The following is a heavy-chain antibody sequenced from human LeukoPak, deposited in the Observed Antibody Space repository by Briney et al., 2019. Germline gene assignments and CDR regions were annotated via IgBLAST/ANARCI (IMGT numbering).Heavy chain of an antibody. CDR1: GYTFIGHY. CDR2: INPNNGGT. Sequence: ASVKVSCKTSGYTFIGHYIHWVRQAPGQGLEWMGWINPNNGGTNFAQKFQGRVTMTRDTSISTGYMELSRLRSDDTAVYYCARGLSRTDYWGQGTLVTVSS. J-gene: IGHJ4*02. CDR3: ARGLSRTDY. V-gene: IGHV1-2*02.